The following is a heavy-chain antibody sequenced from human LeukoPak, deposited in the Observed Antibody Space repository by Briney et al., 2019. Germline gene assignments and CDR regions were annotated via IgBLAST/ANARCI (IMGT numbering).Heavy chain of an antibody. D-gene: IGHD6-19*01. CDR2: INHSGST. CDR1: GGSFSGYY. V-gene: IGHV4-34*01. J-gene: IGHJ2*01. Sequence: SETLSLTCAVYGGSFSGYYWSWIRQPPGKGLEWIGEINHSGSTNYNPSLKSRVTISVDTSKNQFSLKLSSVTAADTAVYYCAGSEQWLARSYWYFDLWGRGTLVTVSS. CDR3: AGSEQWLARSYWYFDL.